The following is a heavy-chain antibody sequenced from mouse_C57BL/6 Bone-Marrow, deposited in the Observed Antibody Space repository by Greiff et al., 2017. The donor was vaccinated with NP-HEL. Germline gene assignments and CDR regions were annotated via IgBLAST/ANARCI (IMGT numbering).Heavy chain of an antibody. CDR3: ARSGGYPWFAY. Sequence: VHVKQSGAELVKPGASVKLSCTASGFNIKDYYMHWVKQRTEQGLEWIGRIDPEDGENKYAPKFQGKATITADTSSNTAYLQLSSLTSEDTAVYYCARSGGYPWFAYWGQGTLVTVSA. D-gene: IGHD2-2*01. V-gene: IGHV14-2*01. CDR1: GFNIKDYY. CDR2: IDPEDGEN. J-gene: IGHJ3*01.